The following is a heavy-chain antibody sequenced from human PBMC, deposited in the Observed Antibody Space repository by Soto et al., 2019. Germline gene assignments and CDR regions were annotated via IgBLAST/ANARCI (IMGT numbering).Heavy chain of an antibody. CDR2: ISSSGSTI. D-gene: IGHD3-3*01. CDR3: ARVGGLKWLALDY. V-gene: IGHV3-48*03. J-gene: IGHJ4*02. Sequence: LRLSCAASGFTFSSYEMNWVRQAPGKGLEWVSYISSSGSTIYYADSVKGRFTISRDNAKNSLYLQMNSLRAEDTAVYYCARVGGLKWLALDYWGQGTLVTVSS. CDR1: GFTFSSYE.